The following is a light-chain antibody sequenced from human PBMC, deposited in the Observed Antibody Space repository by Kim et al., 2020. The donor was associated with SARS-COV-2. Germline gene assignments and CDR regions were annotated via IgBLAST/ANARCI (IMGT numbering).Light chain of an antibody. V-gene: IGKV3-15*01. Sequence: VAPGERATLSCRASQSVTNNLGWYQQRPGQAPRLLIYSASTRATGIPARFSGSGSGTEFTLTISSLQSEDFAVYYCHHYNNWPRTFGPGTKVDIK. CDR2: SAS. CDR1: QSVTNN. J-gene: IGKJ3*01. CDR3: HHYNNWPRT.